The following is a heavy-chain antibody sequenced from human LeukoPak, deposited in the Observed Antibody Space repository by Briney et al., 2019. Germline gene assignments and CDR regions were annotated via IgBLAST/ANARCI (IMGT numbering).Heavy chain of an antibody. Sequence: PGGSLRLSCAASGFAVSTNYMNWVRQAPGRRLEWVSIIHISGSTFYADSVKGRFTISRDNSKNTVYLQMDTLRAEDTAVYYCAKTLFFDCWGQGTLVTGSS. V-gene: IGHV3-53*01. CDR2: IHISGST. J-gene: IGHJ4*02. CDR1: GFAVSTNY. CDR3: AKTLFFDC.